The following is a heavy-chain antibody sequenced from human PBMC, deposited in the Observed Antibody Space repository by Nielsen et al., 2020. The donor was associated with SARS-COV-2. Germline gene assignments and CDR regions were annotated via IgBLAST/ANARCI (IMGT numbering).Heavy chain of an antibody. D-gene: IGHD2-15*01. V-gene: IGHV3-7*01. Sequence: WIRQPPGKGLEWVANIKQDGGEKNYVDSVKGRFTISRNNAKNSLYLQMNSLRAEDTAVYYCAADIVVVVAATRIDYWGQGTLVTVSS. CDR3: AADIVVVVAATRIDY. J-gene: IGHJ4*02. CDR2: IKQDGGEK.